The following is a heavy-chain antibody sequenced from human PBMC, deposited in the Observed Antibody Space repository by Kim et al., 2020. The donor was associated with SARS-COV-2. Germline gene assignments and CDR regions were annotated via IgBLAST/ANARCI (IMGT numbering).Heavy chain of an antibody. D-gene: IGHD6-19*01. CDR3: ARALVGWDTLEYFDY. V-gene: IGHV1-46*01. CDR2: IHPGGGST. J-gene: IGHJ4*02. Sequence: EWMGIIHPGGGSTSYAQKFQGRVTMTRDTSTSTVYMELSSLRSEDTAVYYCARALVGWDTLEYFDYWGQGTLVTVSS.